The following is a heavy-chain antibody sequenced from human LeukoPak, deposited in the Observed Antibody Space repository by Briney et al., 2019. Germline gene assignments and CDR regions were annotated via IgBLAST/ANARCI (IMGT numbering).Heavy chain of an antibody. Sequence: PGGSLRLSCAASGFTFSSYSMNWVRQAPGKGLECVSSISSSSSYIYYADSVKGRFTISRDNAKNSLYLQMNSLRAEDTAVYYCARVGATVLFGVQYWGQGTLVTVSS. CDR1: GFTFSSYS. CDR3: ARVGATVLFGVQY. J-gene: IGHJ4*02. D-gene: IGHD1-26*01. V-gene: IGHV3-21*01. CDR2: ISSSSSYI.